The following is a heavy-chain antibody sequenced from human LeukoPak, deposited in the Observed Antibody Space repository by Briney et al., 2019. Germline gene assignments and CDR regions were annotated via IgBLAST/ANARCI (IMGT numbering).Heavy chain of an antibody. CDR2: INPSGGSA. CDR3: ARLFTPGRFDY. J-gene: IGHJ4*02. Sequence: ASVKVSCKASGYSFTSYYMHWVRQAPGQGLEWMGIINPSGGSASYAQKFQGRVTMTSDTSTSTVYMEVSSLRSEDTAVYYCARLFTPGRFDYWGQATLVTVS. V-gene: IGHV1-46*01. CDR1: GYSFTSYY.